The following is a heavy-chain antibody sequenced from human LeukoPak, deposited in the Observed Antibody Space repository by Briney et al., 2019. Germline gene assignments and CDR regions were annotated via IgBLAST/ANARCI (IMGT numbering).Heavy chain of an antibody. CDR1: GFYFANYA. V-gene: IGHV3-23*01. J-gene: IGHJ4*02. Sequence: GGSLRLSCAASGFYFANYAMSWVRQAPGKGLEWVSATVGGGSPNTYHADSVKGRFTISRDNSKNTLFLQMNSLRAEDTAIYYCTKAPIVSCSGAFCYPFDSWGQGTLVTASS. CDR2: TVGGGSPNT. CDR3: TKAPIVSCSGAFCYPFDS. D-gene: IGHD2-15*01.